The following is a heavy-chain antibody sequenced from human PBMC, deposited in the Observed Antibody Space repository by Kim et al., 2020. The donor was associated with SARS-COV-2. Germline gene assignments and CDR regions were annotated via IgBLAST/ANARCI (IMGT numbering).Heavy chain of an antibody. Sequence: GGSLRLSCATSRFTFSAYDMTWVRQAPGKGLEWVSDISGSDGSAYYADSVKGRFIISRDNSRNTLHLQMNSLSAEDTAIYYCAKHFGSSGSEFQHWGQGTLVTVSS. CDR1: RFTFSAYD. V-gene: IGHV3-23*01. CDR2: ISGSDGSA. CDR3: AKHFGSSGSEFQH. D-gene: IGHD3-22*01. J-gene: IGHJ1*01.